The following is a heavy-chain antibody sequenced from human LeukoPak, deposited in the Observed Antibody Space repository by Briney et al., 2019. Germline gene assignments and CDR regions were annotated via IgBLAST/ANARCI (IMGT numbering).Heavy chain of an antibody. CDR1: GYTFTSYD. Sequence: WAPVKVSCKASGYTFTSYDINWVRQATGQGLEWMGWMNPNSGNTGYAQKFQGRVTMTRNTSISTAYMELSSLRSEDTAVYYCARACDSSGYYLGYWGQGTLVTVSS. CDR2: MNPNSGNT. D-gene: IGHD3-22*01. J-gene: IGHJ4*02. V-gene: IGHV1-8*01. CDR3: ARACDSSGYYLGY.